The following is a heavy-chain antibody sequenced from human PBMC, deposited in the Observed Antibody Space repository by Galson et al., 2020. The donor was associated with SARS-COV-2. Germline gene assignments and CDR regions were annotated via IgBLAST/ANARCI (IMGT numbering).Heavy chain of an antibody. J-gene: IGHJ6*02. CDR1: GFTFSSYG. D-gene: IGHD3-10*01. CDR2: ISYDRSNK. Sequence: TGGSLRLSCAASGFTFSSYGMHWVRQAPGKGLEWVAVISYDRSNKYYADSVKGRFTISRDNSKNTLYLQMNSLRAEDTAVYYCAKDHEMVRGVIMAYYYGMDVWGQGTTVTVSS. V-gene: IGHV3-30*18. CDR3: AKDHEMVRGVIMAYYYGMDV.